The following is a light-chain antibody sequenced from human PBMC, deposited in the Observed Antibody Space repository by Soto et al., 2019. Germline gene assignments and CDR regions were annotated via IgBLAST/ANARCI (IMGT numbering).Light chain of an antibody. J-gene: IGLJ2*01. CDR2: EVS. CDR1: RSDIGRYNY. CDR3: SSYSTTSSPHVL. V-gene: IGLV2-14*03. Sequence: QSVLAQPASVSGSPGQSITISCTGTRSDIGRYNYVSWYQQHPGKVPRLLIYEVSYWPSGVSARFSGSKSGSTASLTISGLQAEDEADYYCSSYSTTSSPHVLFGGGTKLTVL.